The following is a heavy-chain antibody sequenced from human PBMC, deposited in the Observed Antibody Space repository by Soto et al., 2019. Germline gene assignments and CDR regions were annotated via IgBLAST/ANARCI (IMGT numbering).Heavy chain of an antibody. V-gene: IGHV3-30*18. CDR3: AKDPHVVGVVAADEPTFDY. Sequence: GGSLRLSCAASGFTFSSYGMHWVRQAPGKGLEWVAVISYDGSNKYYADSVKGRFTISRDNSKNTLYLQMNSLRAEDTAVYYCAKDPHVVGVVAADEPTFDYWGQGTLVTVSS. CDR1: GFTFSSYG. CDR2: ISYDGSNK. J-gene: IGHJ4*02. D-gene: IGHD2-15*01.